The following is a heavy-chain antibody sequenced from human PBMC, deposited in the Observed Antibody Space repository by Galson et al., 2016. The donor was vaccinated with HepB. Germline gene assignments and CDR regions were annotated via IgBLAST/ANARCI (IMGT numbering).Heavy chain of an antibody. J-gene: IGHJ6*02. CDR2: ISYDGSKE. D-gene: IGHD3-10*01. CDR1: GFTFSNYG. V-gene: IGHV3-30*18. Sequence: SLRLSCAASGFTFSNYGMHWVRQVPGKGLEWVALISYDGSKEYHIDSVKGRFTISRDNSKNTLYLQMNSLRTEDTAVYFCAKEVWFGELLGEYSYYYGMDVWGQGTTVTVSS. CDR3: AKEVWFGELLGEYSYYYGMDV.